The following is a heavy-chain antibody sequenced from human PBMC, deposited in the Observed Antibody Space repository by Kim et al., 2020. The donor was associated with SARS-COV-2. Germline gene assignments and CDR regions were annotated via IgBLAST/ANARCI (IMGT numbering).Heavy chain of an antibody. CDR3: ARGEQQLDHYYYYYGMDV. V-gene: IGHV4-59*13. CDR2: IYYSGST. CDR1: GGSISSYY. J-gene: IGHJ6*02. D-gene: IGHD6-13*01. Sequence: SETLSLTCTVSGGSISSYYWSWIRQPPGKGLEWIGYIYYSGSTNYNPSLKSRVTISVDTSKNQFSLKLSSVTAADTAVYYCARGEQQLDHYYYYYGMDVWGQGTTVTVSS.